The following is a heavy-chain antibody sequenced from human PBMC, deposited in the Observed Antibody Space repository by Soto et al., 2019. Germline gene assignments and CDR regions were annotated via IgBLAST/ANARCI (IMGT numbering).Heavy chain of an antibody. D-gene: IGHD6-13*01. CDR3: AREGYSSSWYYMDV. Sequence: PSETLSLTCTVSGGSISSGGYYWSWIRQHPGKGLEWIGYIYYSGSTYYNPSLKSRVTISVDTSKNQFSLKLSSVTAADTAVYYCAREGYSSSWYYMDVWGKGTTVTVSS. J-gene: IGHJ6*03. CDR1: GGSISSGGYY. CDR2: IYYSGST. V-gene: IGHV4-31*03.